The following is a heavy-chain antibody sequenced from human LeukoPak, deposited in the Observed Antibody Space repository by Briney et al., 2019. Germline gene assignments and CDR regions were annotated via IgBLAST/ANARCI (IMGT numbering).Heavy chain of an antibody. V-gene: IGHV4-59*11. CDR3: ARGFTYFYDLPFDP. Sequence: SETLSLICTVSGGYFTSHYWSWVRQPPGKRLVWSGDIYYSGTTDYNPSLKSQVTISVDTSKNKFSLKLSSVTAADTAVYYCARGFTYFYDLPFDPWGQGTMVTVSS. CDR1: GGYFTSHY. CDR2: IYYSGTT. D-gene: IGHD3-22*01. J-gene: IGHJ5*02.